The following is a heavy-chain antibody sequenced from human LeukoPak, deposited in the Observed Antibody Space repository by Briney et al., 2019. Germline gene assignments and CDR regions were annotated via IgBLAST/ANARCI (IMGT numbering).Heavy chain of an antibody. V-gene: IGHV1-69*01. CDR3: ASGTTSPDIVVVPAAENWFDP. D-gene: IGHD2-2*01. Sequence: SVKVSCKASGGTFSSYAISWVRQAPGQGLEWMGGIIPIFGTANYAQKFQGRVTITADESTSTAYMELSSLRSEDTAVYDCASGTTSPDIVVVPAAENWFDPWGQGTLVTVSS. CDR1: GGTFSSYA. J-gene: IGHJ5*02. CDR2: IIPIFGTA.